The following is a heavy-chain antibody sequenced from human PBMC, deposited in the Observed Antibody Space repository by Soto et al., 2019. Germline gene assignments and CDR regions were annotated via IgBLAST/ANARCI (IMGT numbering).Heavy chain of an antibody. CDR3: VRLIGNSWLDY. D-gene: IGHD2-8*01. J-gene: IGHJ5*01. CDR2: TYYRSKWYS. Sequence: SQTLSLTCAISGDSVSSDSVTWNWIRQSPSRGLEWLGRTYYRSKWYSDYALFVKSRVTINADMSKNQVSLQLNSVTPEDSAVYYCVRLIGNSWLDYWGQGTLVTVSS. CDR1: GDSVSSDSVT. V-gene: IGHV6-1*01.